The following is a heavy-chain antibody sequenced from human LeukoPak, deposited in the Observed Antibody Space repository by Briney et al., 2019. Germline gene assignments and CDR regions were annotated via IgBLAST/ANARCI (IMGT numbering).Heavy chain of an antibody. CDR2: IYTSEST. CDR3: AKGSGWEVSYYYYYMDV. V-gene: IGHV4-61*02. CDR1: GGSISSSNYY. D-gene: IGHD1-26*01. J-gene: IGHJ6*03. Sequence: SQTLSLTCSVSGGSISSSNYYWSWIRQPAGKGLEWIGRIYTSESTNYNPSLKSRVTISVDTSRNQFSLKLSSVTAADTAVYYCAKGSGWEVSYYYYYMDVWGKGTTVTISS.